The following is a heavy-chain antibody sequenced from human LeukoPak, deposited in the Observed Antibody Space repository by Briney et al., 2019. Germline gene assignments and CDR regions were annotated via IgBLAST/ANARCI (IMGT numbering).Heavy chain of an antibody. D-gene: IGHD1-26*01. CDR1: GGSISSGTYS. Sequence: SQTLSLTCAVSGGSISSGTYSWSWIRQPPGKGLEWIGYIYYSGTTYYNPSLKSRVTMSVDTSKNQFSLKLSSETAADTAVYYCARDGRYYYAFDIWGQGTMVTVSS. CDR3: ARDGRYYYAFDI. CDR2: IYYSGTT. J-gene: IGHJ3*02. V-gene: IGHV4-30-4*07.